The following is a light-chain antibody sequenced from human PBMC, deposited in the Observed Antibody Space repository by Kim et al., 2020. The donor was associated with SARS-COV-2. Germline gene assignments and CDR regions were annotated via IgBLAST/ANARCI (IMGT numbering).Light chain of an antibody. CDR2: DTS. CDR3: QQRSDWPLT. V-gene: IGKV3-11*01. J-gene: IGKJ4*01. CDR1: QSVRSY. Sequence: LSPGERATLSCRASQSVRSYLGWYRQKPGQAPRLLIYDTSNRAPGIPARFSGSGSGTDFTLTISSLEPEDFAIYYCQQRSDWPLTFGGGIKVDIK.